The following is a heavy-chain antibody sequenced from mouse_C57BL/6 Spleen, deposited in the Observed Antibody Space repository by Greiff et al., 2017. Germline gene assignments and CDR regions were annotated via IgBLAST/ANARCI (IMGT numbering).Heavy chain of an antibody. Sequence: EVKLMESGGDLVKPGGSLKLSCAASGFTFSSYGMSWVRQTPDKRLEWVATISSGGSYTYYPDSVKGRFTISRDNAKNTLYLQMRSLKSEDTAVYYCARQRSNRGAMDYWGQGTSVTVSS. D-gene: IGHD6-1*01. V-gene: IGHV5-6*01. CDR3: ARQRSNRGAMDY. CDR1: GFTFSSYG. CDR2: ISSGGSYT. J-gene: IGHJ4*01.